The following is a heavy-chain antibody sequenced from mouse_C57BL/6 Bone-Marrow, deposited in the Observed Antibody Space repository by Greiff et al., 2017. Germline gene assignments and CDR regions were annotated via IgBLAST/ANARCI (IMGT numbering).Heavy chain of an antibody. CDR3: GRGISYSNYVDYAMDY. CDR1: GYTFTSYW. J-gene: IGHJ4*01. D-gene: IGHD2-5*01. V-gene: IGHV1-55*01. CDR2: IYPGSGST. Sequence: QVQLQQPGAELVKPGASVKMSCKASGYTFTSYWITWVKQRPGQGLEWIGDIYPGSGSTNYNEKFKSKATLTVDTSSSTAYMQLSSLTSEDSAVYYCGRGISYSNYVDYAMDYWGQGTSVTVSS.